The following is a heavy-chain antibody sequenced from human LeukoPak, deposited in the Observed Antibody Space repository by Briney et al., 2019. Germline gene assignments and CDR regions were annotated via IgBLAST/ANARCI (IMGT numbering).Heavy chain of an antibody. CDR3: ARDLRVYGSGNKFDY. V-gene: IGHV3-53*01. D-gene: IGHD3-10*01. CDR1: GFTVSSNY. J-gene: IGHJ4*02. CDR2: IYSGGST. Sequence: GGSLRLSCAASGFTVSSNYMSWVRQAPGKGLEWVSVIYSGGSTYYADSVKGRFTISRDNSKNMLYLQMNSLRAEDTAVYYCARDLRVYGSGNKFDYWGQGTLVTVSS.